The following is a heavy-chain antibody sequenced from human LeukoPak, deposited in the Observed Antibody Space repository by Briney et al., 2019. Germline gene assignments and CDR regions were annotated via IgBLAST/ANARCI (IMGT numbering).Heavy chain of an antibody. Sequence: SETLSLTCTVSGGSISSSSYYWGWIRQPPGKGLEWIGSIYYSGSTYYNPSLKSRVTISVDTSKNQFSLKLSSVTAADTAVYYCARSSPGRMDVWGQWTTVTVSS. CDR3: ARSSPGRMDV. D-gene: IGHD2-2*01. CDR1: GGSISSSSYY. V-gene: IGHV4-39*01. CDR2: IYYSGST. J-gene: IGHJ6*02.